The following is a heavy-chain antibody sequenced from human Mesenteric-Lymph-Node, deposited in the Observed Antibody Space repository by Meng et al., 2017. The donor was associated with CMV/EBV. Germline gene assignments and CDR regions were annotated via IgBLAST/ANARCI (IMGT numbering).Heavy chain of an antibody. CDR2: MNPNSGNT. D-gene: IGHD4-17*01. V-gene: IGHV1-8*02. Sequence: ASVKVSCKASGYTFTSYDINWVRQATGQGLEWMGWMNPNSGNTGYAQKFQGRVTMTRDTSITTAYMEVSRLRYDDTAIYYCVSGDDDADTLDVWGQGTMVTVSS. CDR1: GYTFTSYD. J-gene: IGHJ3*01. CDR3: VSGDDDADTLDV.